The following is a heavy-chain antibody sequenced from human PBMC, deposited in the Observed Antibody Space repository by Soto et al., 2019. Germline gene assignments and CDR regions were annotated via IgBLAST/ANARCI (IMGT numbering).Heavy chain of an antibody. CDR3: ARDEYYDPSGPPYDY. J-gene: IGHJ4*02. Sequence: SGGSLRLSCAASGFTFSSYAMHWVRQAPGKGLEWVAVISSDGTKRYYADSVKGRFTISRDNSKNTLFLQMNSLRTEDTAVYYCARDEYYDPSGPPYDYWGQGSLVTV. CDR2: ISSDGTKR. CDR1: GFTFSSYA. D-gene: IGHD3-16*01. V-gene: IGHV3-30-3*01.